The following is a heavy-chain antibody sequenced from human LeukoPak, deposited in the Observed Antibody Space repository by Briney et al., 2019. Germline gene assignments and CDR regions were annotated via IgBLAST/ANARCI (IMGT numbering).Heavy chain of an antibody. Sequence: GGSLRLSCAASGFTFSNYAMSWVRQAPGKGLEWVSAMSGSGGSTYYADSVKGRFTISRDNSKNTLYLQMDSLRAEDTAVYYCAKRGSAGIDYWGQGTLVTVSS. J-gene: IGHJ4*02. D-gene: IGHD6-13*01. CDR3: AKRGSAGIDY. CDR2: MSGSGGST. V-gene: IGHV3-23*01. CDR1: GFTFSNYA.